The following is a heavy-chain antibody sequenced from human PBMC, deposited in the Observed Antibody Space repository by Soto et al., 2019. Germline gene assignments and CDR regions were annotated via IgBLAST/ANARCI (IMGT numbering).Heavy chain of an antibody. V-gene: IGHV3-15*07. J-gene: IGHJ6*02. D-gene: IGHD2-15*01. CDR3: TTERSLGYCCGGSCPYYYYYGMDV. Sequence: PGGSLRLSCAASGFTFSNAWMNWVRQAPGKGLEWVGRIKSKTDGGTTDYAAPVKGRFTISRDDSKNTLYLQMNSLKTEDTAVYYCTTERSLGYCCGGSCPYYYYYGMDVWGQGTTVTVSS. CDR2: IKSKTDGGTT. CDR1: GFTFSNAW.